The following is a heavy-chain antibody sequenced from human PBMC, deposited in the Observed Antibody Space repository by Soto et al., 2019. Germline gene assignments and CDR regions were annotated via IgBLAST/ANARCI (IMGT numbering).Heavy chain of an antibody. CDR2: ISGSGGST. CDR3: AKARWDPKPHDAFDI. CDR1: GFTFSTYA. J-gene: IGHJ3*02. D-gene: IGHD1-26*01. V-gene: IGHV3-23*01. Sequence: EVQLLESGGGLVQPGGSLRLSCAASGFTFSTYAMSWVRQAPGKGLEWVSAISGSGGSTYYADSVKGRFTISRDNSKNPLYLQMNSLRAEDTGVYYCAKARWDPKPHDAFDIWGQGTMVTVSS.